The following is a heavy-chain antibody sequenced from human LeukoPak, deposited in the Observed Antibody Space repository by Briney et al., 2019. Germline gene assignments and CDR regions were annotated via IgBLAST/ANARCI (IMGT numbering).Heavy chain of an antibody. D-gene: IGHD6-13*01. CDR3: ARVYSSGWYDPYYFDY. V-gene: IGHV4-59*01. J-gene: IGHJ4*02. CDR1: GGSISSYY. Sequence: ASETLSLTCTVSGGSISSYYWSWIRQPPGKGLEWIGYIYYSGSTNYNPSLKSRVTISVDTSKNQFSLKLSSVAAADTAVYYCARVYSSGWYDPYYFDYWGQGTLVTVSS. CDR2: IYYSGST.